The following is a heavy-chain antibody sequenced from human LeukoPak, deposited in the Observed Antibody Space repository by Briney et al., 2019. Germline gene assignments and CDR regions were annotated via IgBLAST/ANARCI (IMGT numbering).Heavy chain of an antibody. CDR3: ATGVAAGGSLTG. Sequence: ASVKVSCKVSGYTLTELSVHWVRQAPGKGLEWMGGFDPEDGETIYAQKFQGRVTMTEDTSTDTAYMELSSLRSEYTAVYYCATGVAAGGSLTGWGQGTLVTVSS. CDR1: GYTLTELS. D-gene: IGHD6-13*01. J-gene: IGHJ4*02. CDR2: FDPEDGET. V-gene: IGHV1-24*01.